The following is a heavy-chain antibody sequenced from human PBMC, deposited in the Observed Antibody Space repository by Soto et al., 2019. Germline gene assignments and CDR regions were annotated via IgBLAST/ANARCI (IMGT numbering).Heavy chain of an antibody. V-gene: IGHV3-30*18. CDR2: ISYDGSNK. Sequence: GGSLRLSCAASGFTFSSYGMHWVRQAPGKGLEWVAVISYDGSNKYYADSVKGRFTISRDNSKNTLYLQMNSLRAEDTAVYYCAKEAGITMLVVAAVSLPSIWGQGTMVTVSS. CDR1: GFTFSSYG. CDR3: AKEAGITMLVVAAVSLPSI. J-gene: IGHJ3*02. D-gene: IGHD3-22*01.